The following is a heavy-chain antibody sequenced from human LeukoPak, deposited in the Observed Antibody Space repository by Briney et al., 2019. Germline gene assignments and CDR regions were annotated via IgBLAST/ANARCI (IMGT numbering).Heavy chain of an antibody. Sequence: ASVKVSCKASGYTFTGCYMHWVRQAPGQGLEWMGWINPNSGGTNYAQKFQGRVTMTRDTSISTAYMELSSLRSEDTAVYYCARVGYSYGEGSDYYYYYMDVWGKGTTVTVSS. D-gene: IGHD5-18*01. CDR2: INPNSGGT. CDR3: ARVGYSYGEGSDYYYYYMDV. CDR1: GYTFTGCY. V-gene: IGHV1-2*02. J-gene: IGHJ6*03.